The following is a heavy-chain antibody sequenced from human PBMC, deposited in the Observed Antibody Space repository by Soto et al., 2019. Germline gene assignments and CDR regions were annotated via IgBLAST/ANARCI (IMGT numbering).Heavy chain of an antibody. CDR2: IIPIFGTA. Sequence: QVQLVQSGAEVKKPGSSVKVSCKASVGTFSSYAISWVRQAPGQGLEWMGGIIPIFGTANYAQKFQGRVTITADESTSTAYMELSSLRSADAAGYYCARAKIVLVPAAPQYYGMDVWGQGTTVTVSS. V-gene: IGHV1-69*12. D-gene: IGHD2-2*01. CDR3: ARAKIVLVPAAPQYYGMDV. J-gene: IGHJ6*02. CDR1: VGTFSSYA.